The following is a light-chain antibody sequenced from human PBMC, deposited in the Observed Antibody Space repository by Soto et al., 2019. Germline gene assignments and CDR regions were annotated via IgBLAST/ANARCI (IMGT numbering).Light chain of an antibody. CDR3: QTWGTGTVV. V-gene: IGLV4-69*01. J-gene: IGLJ2*01. Sequence: QSVLTQSPSASASLGASVNLTCILSSGHSSYAIACQQQQPEKGPRYLMKVNSDGSHTKGDGIPDRFSGSSSGAERYLTISSLQSEDEADYYCQTWGTGTVVFGGGTKLTVL. CDR2: VNSDGSH. CDR1: SGHSSYA.